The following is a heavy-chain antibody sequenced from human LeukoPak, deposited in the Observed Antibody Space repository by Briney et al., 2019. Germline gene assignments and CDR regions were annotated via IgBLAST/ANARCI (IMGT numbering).Heavy chain of an antibody. CDR3: ARAHKDCSSTSCPFDY. CDR2: IYYSGST. D-gene: IGHD2-2*01. J-gene: IGHJ4*02. Sequence: SETLSLTCTVSGGSISSYYWSWIRQPPGKGLEGIGYIYYSGSTNYNPSLKSRVTISVDTSKNQFSLKLSSVTAADTAVYYCARAHKDCSSTSCPFDYWGQGTLVTVSS. V-gene: IGHV4-59*01. CDR1: GGSISSYY.